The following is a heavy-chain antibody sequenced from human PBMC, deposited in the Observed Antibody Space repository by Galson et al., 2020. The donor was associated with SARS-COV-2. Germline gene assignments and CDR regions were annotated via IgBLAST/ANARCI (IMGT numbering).Heavy chain of an antibody. J-gene: IGHJ6*02. V-gene: IGHV1-2*02. CDR2: INPNSGGP. Sequence: ASVKVSCKASGYTFTGYYMHWVRQAPGQGLEWMGWINPNSGGPNYAQKFQGRVTMTRDTSISTAYMELSRLRSDDTAVYYCARETAVADGYYYYGMDVWGQGTTVTVSS. CDR1: GYTFTGYY. CDR3: ARETAVADGYYYYGMDV. D-gene: IGHD6-19*01.